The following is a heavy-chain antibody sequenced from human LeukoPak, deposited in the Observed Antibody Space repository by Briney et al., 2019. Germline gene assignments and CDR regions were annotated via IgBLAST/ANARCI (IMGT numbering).Heavy chain of an antibody. CDR3: AGFTPAVDY. V-gene: IGHV4-38-2*01. D-gene: IGHD3-10*01. CDR1: GYSISSGHY. CDR2: IYHSGGT. J-gene: IGHJ4*02. Sequence: SETLYLTCDVSGYSISSGHYWGWIRQPPGKGLEWIGSIYHSGGTYYNPSLKSRVTISVDTSKNQFSLKMKSVTAADTAVYYCAGFTPAVDYCSQGTLVTVSS.